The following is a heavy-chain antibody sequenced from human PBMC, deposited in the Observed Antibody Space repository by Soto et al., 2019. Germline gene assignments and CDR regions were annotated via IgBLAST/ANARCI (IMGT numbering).Heavy chain of an antibody. V-gene: IGHV3-30*03. CDR3: ATHPVRSGHDYGDY. CDR1: GFTFSSYG. D-gene: IGHD4-17*01. J-gene: IGHJ4*02. CDR2: ISYDGSNK. Sequence: QVQLVESGGGVVQPGRSLRLSCAASGFTFSSYGMHWVRQAPGKGLEWVAVISYDGSNKYYADSVKGRFTISRDNSKNTLFLQMSSLRAEDTAVYYWATHPVRSGHDYGDYWGQGTLVTVSS.